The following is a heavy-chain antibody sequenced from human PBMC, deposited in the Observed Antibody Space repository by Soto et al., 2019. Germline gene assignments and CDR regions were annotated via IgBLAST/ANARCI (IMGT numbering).Heavy chain of an antibody. CDR2: IFYSGST. J-gene: IGHJ6*02. CDR3: ARDLWGYCGTDCYPLDV. CDR1: GGSVSSATYY. D-gene: IGHD2-21*02. Sequence: SETLSLTCTVSGGSVSSATYYWSWIRQPPGKGLEWIGYIFYSGSTNYNPSLKSRVTISVDTSKNQFSLKLNSVTAADTAVYYCARDLWGYCGTDCYPLDVWGQGTTVTVS. V-gene: IGHV4-61*01.